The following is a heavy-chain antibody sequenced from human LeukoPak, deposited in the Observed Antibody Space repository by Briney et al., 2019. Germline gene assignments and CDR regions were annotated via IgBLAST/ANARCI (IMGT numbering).Heavy chain of an antibody. J-gene: IGHJ1*01. CDR2: MNPNSGNT. Sequence: ASVKVSCKASGYTFTSYDINWVRQATGQGLEWMGWMNPNSGNTGYAQKFQGRVTVTRNTSISTAYMELSSLRSEDTAVYYCARDWSGDSSIVGAPGEYFQHWGQGTLVTVSS. V-gene: IGHV1-8*01. CDR3: ARDWSGDSSIVGAPGEYFQH. CDR1: GYTFTSYD. D-gene: IGHD1-26*01.